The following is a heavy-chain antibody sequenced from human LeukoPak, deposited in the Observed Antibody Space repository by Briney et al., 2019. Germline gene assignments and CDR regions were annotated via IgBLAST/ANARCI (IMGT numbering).Heavy chain of an antibody. J-gene: IGHJ4*02. V-gene: IGHV3-21*01. Sequence: PGGSLRLSCAASGFTFSSYSMNWVRQAPGKGLEWVSSISSSSSYIYYADSVKGRFTISRDNAKNSLYLQMNSLRAEDTAVYYCARDYYGSGSYPPPFDYWGQGTLVTVSS. CDR1: GFTFSSYS. CDR2: ISSSSSYI. D-gene: IGHD3-10*01. CDR3: ARDYYGSGSYPPPFDY.